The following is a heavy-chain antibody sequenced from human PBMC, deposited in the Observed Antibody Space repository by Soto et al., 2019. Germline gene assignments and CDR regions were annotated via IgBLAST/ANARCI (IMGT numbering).Heavy chain of an antibody. J-gene: IGHJ6*02. CDR3: AKDNGMDV. CDR2: ISGSGGST. Sequence: GGSLRLSCVASEVTFGSSAMSWVRQAPGKGLEWVSVISGSGGSTNYADSVKGRFTISRDNSKNTLYLQMNSLRAEDTAVYYCAKDNGMDVWGQGTTVTVYS. V-gene: IGHV3-23*01. CDR1: EVTFGSSA.